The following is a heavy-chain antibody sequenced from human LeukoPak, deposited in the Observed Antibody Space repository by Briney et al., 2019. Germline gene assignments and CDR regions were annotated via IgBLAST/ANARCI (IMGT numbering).Heavy chain of an antibody. D-gene: IGHD1-1*01. CDR1: GFTFSSYA. V-gene: IGHV3-23*01. J-gene: IGHJ4*02. CDR2: IGGGGVDT. CDR3: AKDPPTTGTTFDN. Sequence: PGGSLRLSCAASGFTFSSYAMSWVRQAPGKGLEWVSSIGGGGVDTYYADSVKGRSTISRDNSKNTLYLQMNSLRVEDTAVYYCAKDPPTTGTTFDNWGRGTLVTVSS.